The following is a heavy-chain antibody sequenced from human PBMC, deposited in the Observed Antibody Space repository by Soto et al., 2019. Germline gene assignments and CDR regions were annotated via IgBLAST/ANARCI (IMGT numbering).Heavy chain of an antibody. V-gene: IGHV5-51*01. CDR1: GYSFTSYW. CDR3: ARHISEWQQLGGRFDP. CDR2: IYPGDSDT. Sequence: GESLKISCKGSGYSFTSYWIGWVRQMPGKGLEWMGIIYPGDSDTRYSPSFQGQVTISADKSISTAYLQWSSLKASDTAMYYCARHISEWQQLGGRFDPWGQGNLVTVSS. D-gene: IGHD6-13*01. J-gene: IGHJ5*02.